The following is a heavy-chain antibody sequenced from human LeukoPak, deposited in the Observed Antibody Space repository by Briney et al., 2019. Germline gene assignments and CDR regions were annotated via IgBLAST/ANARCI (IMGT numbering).Heavy chain of an antibody. CDR1: GGSISSYY. CDR3: ARKVAGAGKGGFDF. J-gene: IGHJ4*02. Sequence: PSETLSLTCTVSGGSISSYYWSWIRQPAGKGLEWIGRIYTTGSTNYNPSLKSRVNMSIDTSKNQFSLKLSSVTAADTAVYYCARKVAGAGKGGFDFWGQEPLVTVPS. CDR2: IYTTGST. V-gene: IGHV4-4*07. D-gene: IGHD6-19*01.